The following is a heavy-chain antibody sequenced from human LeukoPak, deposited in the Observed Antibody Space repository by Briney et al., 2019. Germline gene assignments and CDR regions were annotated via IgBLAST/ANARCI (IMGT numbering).Heavy chain of an antibody. J-gene: IGHJ5*02. Sequence: GGSLRLSCAASGFTFSNYGMHWVRQAPGKGLEWVAFIRFDGSNKYYADSVKGRFTISRDNSKNTLYLQMNSLRAEDTAVYYCAKDTEEYCSGGSCYSNWFDPWGQGTLVIVSS. CDR1: GFTFSNYG. D-gene: IGHD2-15*01. CDR2: IRFDGSNK. V-gene: IGHV3-30*02. CDR3: AKDTEEYCSGGSCYSNWFDP.